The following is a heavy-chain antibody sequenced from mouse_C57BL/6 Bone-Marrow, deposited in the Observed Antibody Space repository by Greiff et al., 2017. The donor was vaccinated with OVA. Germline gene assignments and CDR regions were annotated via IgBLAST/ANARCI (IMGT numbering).Heavy chain of an antibody. CDR3: AILRSSSWLAY. J-gene: IGHJ3*01. CDR2: INPSTGGT. Sequence: VQLQQSGPELVKPGASVKISCKASGYSFTGYYMNWVKQSPEKSLEWIGEINPSTGGTTSNQKFKAKATLTVEKYYSTAYMQLKSLTSEFSAVYYFAILRSSSWLAYWGQGTLVTVSA. CDR1: GYSFTGYY. D-gene: IGHD1-3*01. V-gene: IGHV1-42*01.